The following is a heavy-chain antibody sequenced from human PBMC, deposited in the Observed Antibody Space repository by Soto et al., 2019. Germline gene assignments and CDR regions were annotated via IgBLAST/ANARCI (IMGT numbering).Heavy chain of an antibody. CDR1: GFTFSSYG. CDR2: IWYDGSNK. J-gene: IGHJ5*02. CDR3: ARASKDRLTMVRGTRLNNWFDP. D-gene: IGHD3-10*01. V-gene: IGHV3-33*01. Sequence: GGSLRLSCAASGFTFSSYGMHWVRQAPGKGLEWVAVIWYDGSNKYYADSVKGRFTISRDNSKNTLYLQMNSLRAEDTAVYYCARASKDRLTMVRGTRLNNWFDPWGQGTLVTVSS.